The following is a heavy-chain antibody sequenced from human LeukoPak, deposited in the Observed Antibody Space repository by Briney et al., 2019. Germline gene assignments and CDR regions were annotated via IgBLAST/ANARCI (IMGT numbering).Heavy chain of an antibody. CDR3: ARACGDCYLNDAFGI. CDR1: GYTLTELS. J-gene: IGHJ3*02. Sequence: ASVKVSCKVSGYTLTELSMHWVRQAPGKGLEWMGGFDPEDGETIYAQKFQGRVTMTEDTSTDTAYMELSSLRSEDTAVYYCARACGDCYLNDAFGIWGQGTMVTVSS. CDR2: FDPEDGET. D-gene: IGHD2-21*02. V-gene: IGHV1-24*01.